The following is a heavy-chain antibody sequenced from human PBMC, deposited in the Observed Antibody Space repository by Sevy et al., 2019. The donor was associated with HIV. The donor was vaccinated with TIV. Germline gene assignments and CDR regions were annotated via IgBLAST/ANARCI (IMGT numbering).Heavy chain of an antibody. CDR2: ISSSGSTI. Sequence: GGSLRLSCAASGFTFSSYEMTWVRQAPGKGLEWVSYISSSGSTIYYADSVKGRFTISRDNAKNSLYLQMNSLRAEDTAVYYCARVGWGYCSGGSCYWTWYYYGMDVWGQGTTVTVSS. D-gene: IGHD2-15*01. J-gene: IGHJ6*02. CDR1: GFTFSSYE. CDR3: ARVGWGYCSGGSCYWTWYYYGMDV. V-gene: IGHV3-48*03.